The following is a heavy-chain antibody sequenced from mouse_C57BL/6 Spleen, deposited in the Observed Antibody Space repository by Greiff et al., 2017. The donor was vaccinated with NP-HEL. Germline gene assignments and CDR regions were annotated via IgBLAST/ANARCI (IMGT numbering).Heavy chain of an antibody. V-gene: IGHV1-22*01. Sequence: VQLQQSGPELVKPGASVKMSCKASGYTFTDYNMHWVKQSHGKSLEWIGYINPNNGGTSYNQKFKGKATLTVNKSSSTAYMELRSLTSEDSAVYYCASYDGYPYYYAMDYWGQGTSVTVSS. D-gene: IGHD2-3*01. CDR1: GYTFTDYN. CDR2: INPNNGGT. CDR3: ASYDGYPYYYAMDY. J-gene: IGHJ4*01.